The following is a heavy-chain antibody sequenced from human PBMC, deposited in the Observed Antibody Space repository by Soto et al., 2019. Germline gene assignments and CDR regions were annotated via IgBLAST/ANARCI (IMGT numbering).Heavy chain of an antibody. CDR2: ISSSGSTI. Sequence: LRLSCAASGFTFSSYEMNWVRQAPGKGLEWVSYISSSGSTIYYADSVKGRFTISRDNAKNSLYLQMNSLRAEDTAVYYCARVPATGPHYFDYWGQGTLVTVSS. J-gene: IGHJ4*02. CDR1: GFTFSSYE. D-gene: IGHD2-2*01. V-gene: IGHV3-48*03. CDR3: ARVPATGPHYFDY.